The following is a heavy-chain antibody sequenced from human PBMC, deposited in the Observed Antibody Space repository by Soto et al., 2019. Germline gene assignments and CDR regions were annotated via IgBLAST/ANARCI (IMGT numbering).Heavy chain of an antibody. J-gene: IGHJ6*02. Sequence: QVQLVESGGGLVKPEGSLRLSCAASGFTFSDYYMTWIRQAPGKGLEWVPYISSGSSYTNYADSVKGRFTISRDNAKNSLYLQMNGLRAEDTALYYCARIQDRSGYYYSGVVVWGQGTTVTVSS. V-gene: IGHV3-11*06. CDR2: ISSGSSYT. D-gene: IGHD3-22*01. CDR3: ARIQDRSGYYYSGVVV. CDR1: GFTFSDYY.